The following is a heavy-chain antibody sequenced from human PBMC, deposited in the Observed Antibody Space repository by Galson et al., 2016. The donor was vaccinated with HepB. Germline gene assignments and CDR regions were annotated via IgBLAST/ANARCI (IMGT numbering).Heavy chain of an antibody. J-gene: IGHJ6*04. D-gene: IGHD6-19*01. V-gene: IGHV4-39*01. CDR3: ARAYSSGWTGNYYGMDV. Sequence: TLSLTCIVSGGSISSSSYYWGWVRQPPGKGLEWLLRLYSSGPPSSPPSLKSRVTISVDTSTNQFARKLSSVTAADTAVYYCARAYSSGWTGNYYGMDVWGKGTTVTVSS. CDR1: GGSISSSSYY. CDR2: LYSSGPP.